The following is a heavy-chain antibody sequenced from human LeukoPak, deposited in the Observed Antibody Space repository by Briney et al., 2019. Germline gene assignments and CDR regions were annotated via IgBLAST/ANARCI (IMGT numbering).Heavy chain of an antibody. CDR1: GDSISGHP. Sequence: PSETLSLTCAVSGDSISGHPWRWTRQPPGKGLEWIASIYYNGITYYNASLESRVTMSVDTSTNQFSLRLRSVSAADTSVYYCASQPTVTRGAVASNFDYWGRGTLVTVSS. CDR2: IYYNGIT. D-gene: IGHD6-19*01. V-gene: IGHV4-59*04. CDR3: ASQPTVTRGAVASNFDY. J-gene: IGHJ4*02.